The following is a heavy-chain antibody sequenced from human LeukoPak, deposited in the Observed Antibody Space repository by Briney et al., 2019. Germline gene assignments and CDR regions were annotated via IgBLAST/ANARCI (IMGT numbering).Heavy chain of an antibody. Sequence: SETLSLTCTVSGGSIGNSSYYWGWIRQPPGKGLGWIGSIYYSGSTYYNSSLKSRVTVSVDTSKNQFSLKLRSVTATDTAVYYCARHAEGSLRNAFDIWGQGTTVTVSS. CDR2: IYYSGST. V-gene: IGHV4-39*01. J-gene: IGHJ3*02. CDR1: GGSIGNSSYY. CDR3: ARHAEGSLRNAFDI.